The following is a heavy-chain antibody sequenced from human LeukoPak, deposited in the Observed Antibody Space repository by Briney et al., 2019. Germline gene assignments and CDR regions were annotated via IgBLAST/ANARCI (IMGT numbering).Heavy chain of an antibody. CDR2: ISSSSSYI. D-gene: IGHD3-10*01. CDR3: ARDGRDGSGSCYNYYYGMDV. J-gene: IGHJ6*04. CDR1: GFTFSSYS. Sequence: PGGSLRLSCAASGFTFSSYSMNWVRQAPGKGLEWVSSISSSSSYIYYADSVKGRFTISRDNAKNSLYLQMNSLRAEDTAVYYCARDGRDGSGSCYNYYYGMDVWGKGTTVTVSS. V-gene: IGHV3-21*01.